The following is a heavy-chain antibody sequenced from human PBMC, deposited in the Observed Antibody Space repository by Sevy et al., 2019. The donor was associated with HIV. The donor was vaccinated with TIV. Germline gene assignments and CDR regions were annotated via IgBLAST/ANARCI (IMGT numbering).Heavy chain of an antibody. V-gene: IGHV3-30*09. CDR1: GFTFSSYA. CDR3: ARVGVSYCTDDCYHRFDY. J-gene: IGHJ4*02. D-gene: IGHD2-21*02. Sequence: GGSLRLSCAASGFTFSSYALLWVRQAPGKGLEWVSLISYDGSKKYYSDSVNGRFAISRDESKTTLFLQMNSLRSEDTAIYYCARVGVSYCTDDCYHRFDYWGRGTLVTVS. CDR2: ISYDGSKK.